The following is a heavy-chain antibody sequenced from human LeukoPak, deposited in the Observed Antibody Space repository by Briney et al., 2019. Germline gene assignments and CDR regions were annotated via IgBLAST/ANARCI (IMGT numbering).Heavy chain of an antibody. CDR1: FTXXTYX. Sequence: FTXXTYXXXXVRQAXGKGXXGVANINKDGNEKYYGDYVKGRFTISRDKDKNSMYLQMNSLRAEDTAVYYCARGDKFSGDCWGQGTLVTVSS. D-gene: IGHD2-15*01. CDR3: ARGDKFSGDC. V-gene: IGHV3-7*04. J-gene: IGHJ4*02. CDR2: INKDGNEK.